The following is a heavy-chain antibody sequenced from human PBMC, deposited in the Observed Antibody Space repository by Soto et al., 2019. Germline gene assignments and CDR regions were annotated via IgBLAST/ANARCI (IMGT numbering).Heavy chain of an antibody. D-gene: IGHD2-21*02. CDR2: IIPIFGTA. CDR1: GGTFSSYA. J-gene: IGHJ4*02. Sequence: GASVKVSCKASGGTFSSYAISWVRQAPGQGLEWMGGIIPIFGTANYAQKFQGRVTITADESTSTAYMELSSLRSEDTAVYYCARAYCGGDCYRYFDYWGQGTRVTVSS. V-gene: IGHV1-69*13. CDR3: ARAYCGGDCYRYFDY.